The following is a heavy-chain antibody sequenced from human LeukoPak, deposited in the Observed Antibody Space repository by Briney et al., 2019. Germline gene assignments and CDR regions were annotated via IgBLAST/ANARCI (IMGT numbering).Heavy chain of an antibody. CDR3: ARSGGFYRNFDS. CDR1: GGTFSSYA. V-gene: IGHV1-69*04. CDR2: IIPILGIA. Sequence: SVKVSCKASGGTFSSYAISWVRQAPGQGLEWMGRIIPILGIANYAQKFQGRVTITADKSTSTAYMELSSLRSEDTAVYYCARSGGFYRNFDSWGQGTLVTVSS. D-gene: IGHD3-10*01. J-gene: IGHJ4*02.